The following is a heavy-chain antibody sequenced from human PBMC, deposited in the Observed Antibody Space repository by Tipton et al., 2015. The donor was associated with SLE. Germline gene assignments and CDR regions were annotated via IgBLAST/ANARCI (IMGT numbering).Heavy chain of an antibody. CDR1: GGSIRSKY. D-gene: IGHD6-6*01. CDR3: ARDGAIGARPRSFDY. J-gene: IGHJ4*02. Sequence: LRLSCSVSGGSIRSKYWSWIRQAPGKGLEWIGYFSYSGGINYNTSLKSRVTISADTSKNQFSMKLSSVTAAETAVYFCARDGAIGARPRSFDYWGQGALVNVSS. V-gene: IGHV4-59*01. CDR2: FSYSGGI.